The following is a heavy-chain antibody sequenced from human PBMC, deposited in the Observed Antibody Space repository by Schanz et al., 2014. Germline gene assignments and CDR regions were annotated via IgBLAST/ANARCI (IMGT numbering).Heavy chain of an antibody. D-gene: IGHD3-16*01. J-gene: IGHJ6*02. CDR3: ARHGGIPYYPMDV. V-gene: IGHV4-31*03. Sequence: QVQLQESGPGLVKPSQTLSLTCTVSGASISSGGYYWGWIRQHPGKGLEWIGYVYYSGNTYYNPSLKSRVTISVDTSKTQVSLKLRSVTPADTAVYYCARHGGIPYYPMDVWGQGTTVTVSS. CDR2: VYYSGNT. CDR1: GASISSGGYY.